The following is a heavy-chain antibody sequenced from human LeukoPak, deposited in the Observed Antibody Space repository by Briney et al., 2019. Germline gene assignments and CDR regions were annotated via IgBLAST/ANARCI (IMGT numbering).Heavy chain of an antibody. CDR3: AREVTMIPWFDP. CDR2: IYYSGST. CDR1: GGSISSYY. V-gene: IGHV4-59*01. J-gene: IGHJ5*02. D-gene: IGHD3-22*01. Sequence: SETLPLTCTVSGGSISSYYWSWIRQPPGKGLEWIGYIYYSGSTNYNPSLKSRVTISVDTSKNQFSLKLSSVTAADTAVYYCAREVTMIPWFDPWGQGTLVTVSS.